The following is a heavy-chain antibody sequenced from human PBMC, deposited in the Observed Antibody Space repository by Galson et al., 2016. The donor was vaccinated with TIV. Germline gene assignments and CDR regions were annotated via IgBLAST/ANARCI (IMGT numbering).Heavy chain of an antibody. Sequence: PRLSCAASGLTLSSYSMNWIRQAPGKGLEWVSSLSSSGDYIYYADSVKGRFTISRDNTKNSLYLQMSRLRVEDTAVYYCARDSGSYARWFDPWGQGTLVTVSS. CDR1: GLTLSSYS. J-gene: IGHJ5*02. V-gene: IGHV3-21*01. D-gene: IGHD3-16*01. CDR2: LSSSGDYI. CDR3: ARDSGSYARWFDP.